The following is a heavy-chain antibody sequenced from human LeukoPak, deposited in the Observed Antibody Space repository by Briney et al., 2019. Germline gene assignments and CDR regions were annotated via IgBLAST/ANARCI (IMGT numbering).Heavy chain of an antibody. V-gene: IGHV3-48*02. CDR1: GFTLSSYS. CDR3: AKDLGGGSGCYDL. Sequence: GGSLRLSCAASGFTLSSYSMNWVRQAPGKGLEWVSYISGGSSFIYYADSVKGRFTISRDNAKNSLYLQMNSLRDEDTAVYYCAKDLGGGSGCYDLWGRGTLVTVSS. J-gene: IGHJ2*01. D-gene: IGHD6-19*01. CDR2: ISGGSSFI.